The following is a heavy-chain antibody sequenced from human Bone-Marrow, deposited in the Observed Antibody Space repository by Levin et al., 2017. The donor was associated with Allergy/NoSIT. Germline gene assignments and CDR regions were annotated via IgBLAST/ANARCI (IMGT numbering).Heavy chain of an antibody. V-gene: IGHV3-9*01. D-gene: IGHD3-3*01. CDR3: ARMGVAPFDK. CDR1: GFTFDDYA. J-gene: IGHJ4*02. Sequence: QTGGSLRLSCTASGFTFDDYAMHWVRQAAGKALEWVSGISWNSGNTGYADSVKGRFTISRDNAKNSLYLQMNNLRGEDTAVYYCARMGVAPFDKWGQGTLVTVSS. CDR2: ISWNSGNT.